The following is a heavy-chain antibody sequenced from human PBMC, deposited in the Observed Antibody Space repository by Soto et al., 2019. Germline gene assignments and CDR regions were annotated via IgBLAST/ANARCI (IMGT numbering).Heavy chain of an antibody. CDR1: GFTFSSYG. J-gene: IGHJ4*02. CDR3: AKVAGGLEGDY. D-gene: IGHD3-16*01. V-gene: IGHV3-30*18. CDR2: ISYDGSNK. Sequence: QVQLVESGGGVVQPGRSLRLSCAASGFTFSSYGMHWVRQAPGKGLEWVAVISYDGSNKYYADSVKGRFTISRDNSKNTVYLQMNSLRAEDTAVYYCAKVAGGLEGDYWGQGTLVTVSS.